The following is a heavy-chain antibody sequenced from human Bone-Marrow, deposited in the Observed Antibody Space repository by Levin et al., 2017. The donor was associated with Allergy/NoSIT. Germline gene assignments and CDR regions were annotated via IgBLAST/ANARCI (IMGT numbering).Heavy chain of an antibody. CDR2: IDWEDEK. J-gene: IGHJ4*02. Sequence: SGSGPTLVKPTQTLTLTCSFSGFSLSTDGMCVSWIRQPPGKALEWLALIDWEDEKHYSTSLKTRLSISKDTSKNQVVLTMTNMDPVDTATYYCARSHPTEYYFDSWGQGTLVTVSS. CDR1: GFSLSTDGMC. CDR3: ARSHPTEYYFDS. V-gene: IGHV2-70*13. D-gene: IGHD2-21*02.